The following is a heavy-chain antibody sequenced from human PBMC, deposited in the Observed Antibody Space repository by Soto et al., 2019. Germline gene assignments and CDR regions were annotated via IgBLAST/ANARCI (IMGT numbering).Heavy chain of an antibody. J-gene: IGHJ4*02. Sequence: SETLSLTCTVSGYSISSGYYWGWIRQPPGKGLEWIGSIYHSGSTYYNPSLKSRVTISVDTSKNQFSLKLSSVTAADTAVYYCARLVTYMYSSSWYVDYWGQGTLVTVSS. D-gene: IGHD6-13*01. CDR3: ARLVTYMYSSSWYVDY. V-gene: IGHV4-38-2*02. CDR2: IYHSGST. CDR1: GYSISSGYY.